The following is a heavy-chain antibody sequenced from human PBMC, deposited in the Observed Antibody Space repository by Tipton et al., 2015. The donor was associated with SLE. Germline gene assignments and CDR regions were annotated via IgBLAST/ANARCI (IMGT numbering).Heavy chain of an antibody. CDR2: IDFSGST. D-gene: IGHD2-2*01. V-gene: IGHV4-59*01. CDR1: GGSIFSSY. CDR3: ARDGGPAPECHHYDMDV. Sequence: TLSLTCTVSGGSIFSSYWSWIRQTPGKGLEWIGCIDFSGSTNYNPSLRSRVTMSVKSSNSQVSLKLSSVTAADTTVYYCARDGGPAPECHHYDMDVWGIGTTVTVSS. J-gene: IGHJ6*03.